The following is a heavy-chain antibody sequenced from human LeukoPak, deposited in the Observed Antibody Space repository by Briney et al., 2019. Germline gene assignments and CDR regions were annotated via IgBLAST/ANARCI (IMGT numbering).Heavy chain of an antibody. D-gene: IGHD2-8*01. CDR1: GYTFTSYY. J-gene: IGHJ6*03. Sequence: ASVKVSCKASGYTFTSYYMHWVRQAPGQGLEWMGWMNPNSGNTGYAQKFQGRVTMTRNTSISTAYMELSSLRSDDTAVYYCARGGLRVMVYRLYYMDVWGKGTTVTVSS. V-gene: IGHV1-8*02. CDR3: ARGGLRVMVYRLYYMDV. CDR2: MNPNSGNT.